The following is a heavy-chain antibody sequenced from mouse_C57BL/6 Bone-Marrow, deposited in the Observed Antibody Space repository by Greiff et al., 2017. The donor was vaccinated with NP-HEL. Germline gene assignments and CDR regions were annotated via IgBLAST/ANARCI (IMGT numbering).Heavy chain of an antibody. CDR2: ISYDGSN. D-gene: IGHD1-1*01. V-gene: IGHV3-6*01. J-gene: IGHJ2*01. CDR1: GYSITSGYY. CDR3: ARAELFFTVVENY. Sequence: VQLKESGPGLVKPSQSLSLTCSVTGYSITSGYYWNWIRQFPGNKLEWMGYISYDGSNNYNPSLKNRISITRDTSKNQFFLKLNSVTTEDTATYYCARAELFFTVVENYWGQGTTLTVSS.